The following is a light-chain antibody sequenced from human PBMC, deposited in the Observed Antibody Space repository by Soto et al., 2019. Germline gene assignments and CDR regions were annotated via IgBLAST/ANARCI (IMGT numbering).Light chain of an antibody. CDR1: SSDVGGYNY. Sequence: QSALTQPPSASGSPGQSVTISCTGTSSDVGGYNYVSWYQQHPGKAPKVMIYDVNKRPSGVPDRFSGSKSGNTASLTVSGLQAEDEADYYCSSYAGSDNPFVFGTGTKVTVL. V-gene: IGLV2-8*01. J-gene: IGLJ1*01. CDR2: DVN. CDR3: SSYAGSDNPFV.